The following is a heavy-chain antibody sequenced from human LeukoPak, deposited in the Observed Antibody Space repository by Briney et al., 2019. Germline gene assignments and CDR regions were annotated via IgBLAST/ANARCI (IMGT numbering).Heavy chain of an antibody. D-gene: IGHD3-10*01. CDR2: IYSGGST. J-gene: IGHJ4*02. CDR1: GFTVSSNY. V-gene: IGHV3-53*01. Sequence: PGGSLRLSCAASGFTVSSNYMSWVRQAPGKGLEWVSVIYSGGSTYYADSEKGRFTISRDNSKNTLYLQMNSLRAEDTAVYYCAREMVRGVIDYWGQGTLVTVSS. CDR3: AREMVRGVIDY.